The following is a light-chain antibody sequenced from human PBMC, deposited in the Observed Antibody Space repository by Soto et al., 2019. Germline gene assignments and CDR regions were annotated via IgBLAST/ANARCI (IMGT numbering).Light chain of an antibody. J-gene: IGKJ1*01. Sequence: DIPIAQSPSILSAYVGDRVTITCRASQSISSWLAWYQQKPGKAPNLLIHKASHLESGVPSRFSGSGSGTEFTLTISSLQPGDFATYYCQHYNSYPWTFGHGTKVDVK. CDR1: QSISSW. V-gene: IGKV1-5*03. CDR3: QHYNSYPWT. CDR2: KAS.